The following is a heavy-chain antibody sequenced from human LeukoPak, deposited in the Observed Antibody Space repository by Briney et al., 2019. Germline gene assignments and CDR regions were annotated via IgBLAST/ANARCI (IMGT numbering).Heavy chain of an antibody. CDR3: ARGTRYDFWSGYSGHDY. CDR1: GGSISTSAYY. Sequence: SETLSLTCIVSGGSISTSAYYWGWIRQPPGEGLQWIGSIYYSGNTYYNSSLKSRVTISVDTSTSQFSLRLSSVTAADTAVYYCARGTRYDFWSGYSGHDYWGQGTLVTVSS. D-gene: IGHD3-3*01. V-gene: IGHV4-39*01. CDR2: IYYSGNT. J-gene: IGHJ4*02.